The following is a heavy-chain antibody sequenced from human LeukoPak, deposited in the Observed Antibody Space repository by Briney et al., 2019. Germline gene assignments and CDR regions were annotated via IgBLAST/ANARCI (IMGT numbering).Heavy chain of an antibody. V-gene: IGHV3-21*01. CDR1: GFTFSSYS. CDR3: ARDGTHREVLPGALDI. Sequence: PGGSLRLSCAASGFTFSSYSMNWVRQAPGKGLEWVSSISSSSSYIYYADSVKGRFTISRDSAKNSLYLQMNSLRAEDTAVYYCARDGTHREVLPGALDIWGQGTMVTVSS. J-gene: IGHJ3*02. CDR2: ISSSSSYI. D-gene: IGHD1-26*01.